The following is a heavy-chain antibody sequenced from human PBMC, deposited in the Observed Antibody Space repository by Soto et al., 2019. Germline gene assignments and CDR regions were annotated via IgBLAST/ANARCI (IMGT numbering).Heavy chain of an antibody. CDR1: GYTFTGYY. CDR2: INPNSGGT. D-gene: IGHD6-13*01. CDR3: ATVTLVAAAGTAAFYGMDV. V-gene: IGHV1-2*02. Sequence: GSSVKVSCKASGYTFTGYYMHWVRQAPGQGLEWMGWINPNSGGTNYAQKFQGRVTMTRDTSISTAYMELSRLRSDDTAVYYCATVTLVAAAGTAAFYGMDVWGQGTTVNV. J-gene: IGHJ6*02.